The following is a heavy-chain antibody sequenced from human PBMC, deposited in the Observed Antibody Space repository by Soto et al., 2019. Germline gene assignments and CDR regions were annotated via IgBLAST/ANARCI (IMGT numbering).Heavy chain of an antibody. D-gene: IGHD3-10*01. CDR2: IYYSGST. Sequence: PSETLSLTCTVSGGSIGSGGYYWSWMREDPGKGLEWIGYIYYSGSTYYNPSLKSRVTISVDTSKNQFSLKLSSVTAADTAVYYCARTSMVRGVMFDYWGQGTLVTVSS. CDR3: ARTSMVRGVMFDY. V-gene: IGHV4-31*03. J-gene: IGHJ4*02. CDR1: GGSIGSGGYY.